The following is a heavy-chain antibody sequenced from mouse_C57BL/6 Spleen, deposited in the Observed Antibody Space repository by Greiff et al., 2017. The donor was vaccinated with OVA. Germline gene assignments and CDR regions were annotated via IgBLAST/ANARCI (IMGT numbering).Heavy chain of an antibody. D-gene: IGHD1-1*01. Sequence: QVQLQQSGAELVRPGASVTLSCKASGYTFTDYEMHWVKQTPVPGLEWIGAIDPETGGTAYNQKFKGKAILTADKSSSTAYMELRSLTSEDSAVYYCTRANYYGSGYFDVWGTGTTVTVSS. CDR1: GYTFTDYE. J-gene: IGHJ1*03. V-gene: IGHV1-15*01. CDR3: TRANYYGSGYFDV. CDR2: IDPETGGT.